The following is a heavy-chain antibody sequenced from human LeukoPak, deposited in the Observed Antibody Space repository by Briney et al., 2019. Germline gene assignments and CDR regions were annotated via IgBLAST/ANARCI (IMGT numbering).Heavy chain of an antibody. J-gene: IGHJ3*02. CDR3: ATTMLGGWLQFWTDAFDI. CDR1: GGSFSGYY. Sequence: PSETLSLTCAVYGGSFSGYYWSWIRQPPGKGLEWIGEINHSGSTNYNLSLKSRVTISVDTSKNQFSLKLSSVTAADTAVYYCATTMLGGWLQFWTDAFDIWGQGTMVTVSS. CDR2: INHSGST. V-gene: IGHV4-34*01. D-gene: IGHD5-24*01.